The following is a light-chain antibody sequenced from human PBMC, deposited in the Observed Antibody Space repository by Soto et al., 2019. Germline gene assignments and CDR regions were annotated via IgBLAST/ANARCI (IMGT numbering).Light chain of an antibody. V-gene: IGLV2-23*01. CDR3: CSYVGIRNHAV. CDR2: EGS. Sequence: QSALSQPASVSGSPGQSITISCIGTSSDVGSYDLVSWYQQHPGHAPKLMIYEGSKRPSGVSIRFSGSNSGNTASLTISGLQAEDEADYYCCSYVGIRNHAVFGGGTKLTVL. J-gene: IGLJ2*01. CDR1: SSDVGSYDL.